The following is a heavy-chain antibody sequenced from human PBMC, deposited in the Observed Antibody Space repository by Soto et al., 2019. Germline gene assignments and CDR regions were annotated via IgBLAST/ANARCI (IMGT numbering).Heavy chain of an antibody. CDR1: GYTFTSYG. J-gene: IGHJ6*02. V-gene: IGHV1-18*01. CDR3: ARDGGGRGPYYYYGMDV. Sequence: GASVKVSCKASGYTFTSYGISWVRQAPGQGLEWMGWISAYNGNTNYAQKLQGRVTMTTDTSTSTAYMELRSLRSDDTAVYYCARDGGGRGPYYYYGMDVWGQGTTVTVSS. CDR2: ISAYNGNT. D-gene: IGHD2-15*01.